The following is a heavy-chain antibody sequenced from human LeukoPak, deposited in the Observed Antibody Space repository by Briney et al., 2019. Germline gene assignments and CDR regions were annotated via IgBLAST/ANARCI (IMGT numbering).Heavy chain of an antibody. CDR1: GGSVTDDY. CDR2: LYTSGST. Sequence: NPSETLSLTCTVSGGSVTDDYWSWIRQTAGKGLEWVGRLYTSGSTNYNPSLMSRVSISVDKSKSQFSLNLTSVTAADTAVYYCVRDLSAAWYAFDYWGQGILVTVSS. CDR3: VRDLSAAWYAFDY. V-gene: IGHV4-4*07. D-gene: IGHD6-13*01. J-gene: IGHJ4*02.